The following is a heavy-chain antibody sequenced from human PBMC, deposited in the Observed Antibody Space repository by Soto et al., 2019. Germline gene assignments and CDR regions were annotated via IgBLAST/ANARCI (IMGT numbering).Heavy chain of an antibody. D-gene: IGHD2-15*01. V-gene: IGHV4-34*01. J-gene: IGHJ6*02. CDR2: INHSGST. Sequence: QVQLQQWGAGLLKPSETLSLTCAVYGGSFSGYYWSWIRQPPGKGLEWIGEINHSGSTNYNPSLKSRVTISVDTSKNQFSLKLSSVTAADTAVYYCARESSKYCSGGSCYQAHGMDVWGQGTTVTVSS. CDR1: GGSFSGYY. CDR3: ARESSKYCSGGSCYQAHGMDV.